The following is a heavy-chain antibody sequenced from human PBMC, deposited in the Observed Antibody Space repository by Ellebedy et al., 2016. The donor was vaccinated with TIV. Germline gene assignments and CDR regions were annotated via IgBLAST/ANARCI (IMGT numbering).Heavy chain of an antibody. V-gene: IGHV4-34*01. CDR1: GGSFSGYY. CDR3: ASGEWLDAFDI. Sequence: SETLSLTXAVYGGSFSGYYWSWIRQPPGKGLEWIGEINHSGSTNYNPSLKSRVTISVDTSKNQFSLKLSSVTAADTAVYYCASGEWLDAFDIWGQGTMVTVSS. D-gene: IGHD6-19*01. J-gene: IGHJ3*02. CDR2: INHSGST.